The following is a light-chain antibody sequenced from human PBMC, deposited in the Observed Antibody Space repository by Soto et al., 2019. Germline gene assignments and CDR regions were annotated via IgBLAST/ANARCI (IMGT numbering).Light chain of an antibody. Sequence: ILRTPSPLSQGLTPLDPASISFRSSQSLLHNKGYNYLDWYLQKPGQSPQLLIYLGSNRASGVPDRFSGSGSGTDFTLKISRVEAEDVGVYYCMQGLHTQCTFGRGTKVDIK. V-gene: IGKV2-28*01. CDR3: MQGLHTQCT. CDR2: LGS. J-gene: IGKJ1*01. CDR1: QSLLHNKGYNY.